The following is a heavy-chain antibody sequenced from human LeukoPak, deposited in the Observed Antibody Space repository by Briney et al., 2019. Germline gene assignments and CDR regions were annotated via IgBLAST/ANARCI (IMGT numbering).Heavy chain of an antibody. CDR1: GGSISRGGYS. V-gene: IGHV4-30-2*01. J-gene: IGHJ4*02. CDR2: IYHSGST. Sequence: PSETLSLTCAVSGGSISRGGYSWSSIRQPPGNGLEWIGYIYHSGSTYYNPSLKSRVAISVDRSKDQFSLKLSSGTAADTAVYYCASSNDYGDYGEIDYWGQGTLVTVSS. D-gene: IGHD4-17*01. CDR3: ASSNDYGDYGEIDY.